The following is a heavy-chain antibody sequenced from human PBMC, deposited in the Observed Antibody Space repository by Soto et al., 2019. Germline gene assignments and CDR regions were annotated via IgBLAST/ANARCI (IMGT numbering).Heavy chain of an antibody. Sequence: EVQLVQSGAEVKKPGESLKISCKDSGYSFNTYWIAWVRQMPGKGLEWMGIIYPGGSPTTYSPSFQGQAIISADKSISTVYLQWSSLNASEPAMYYCGGAIDYGGNSETSARWGAGTMVTVSS. CDR1: GYSFNTYW. V-gene: IGHV5-51*03. J-gene: IGHJ3*01. CDR2: IYPGGSPT. CDR3: GGAIDYGGNSETSAR. D-gene: IGHD4-17*01.